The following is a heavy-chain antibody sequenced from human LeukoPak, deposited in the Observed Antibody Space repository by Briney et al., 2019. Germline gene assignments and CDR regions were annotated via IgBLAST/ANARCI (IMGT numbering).Heavy chain of an antibody. J-gene: IGHJ5*02. CDR1: GFTFSSYS. CDR2: ISSSSSYI. V-gene: IGHV3-21*01. Sequence: PGGPLRLSCAASGFTFSSYSMNWVRQAPGKALEWVSSISSSSSYIYYADSVKGRFTISRDNAKNSLYLQMNSLRAEDTAVYYCARDRGDTAMVTWGQGTLVTVSS. D-gene: IGHD5-18*01. CDR3: ARDRGDTAMVT.